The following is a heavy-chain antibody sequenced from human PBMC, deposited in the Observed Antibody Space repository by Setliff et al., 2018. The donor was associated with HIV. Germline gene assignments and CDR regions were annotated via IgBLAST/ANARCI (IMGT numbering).Heavy chain of an antibody. CDR2: ISYDGSNK. Sequence: QPGGSLRLSCAASGFTFSSYAMHWVRQAPGKGLEWVAVISYDGSNKYYADSVKGRFTISRDNSKNTLYLQMNSLRAEDTAVYYCARGHCSGGSCLGLISYWGQGTLVTVSS. D-gene: IGHD2-15*01. CDR1: GFTFSSYA. V-gene: IGHV3-30*04. J-gene: IGHJ4*02. CDR3: ARGHCSGGSCLGLISY.